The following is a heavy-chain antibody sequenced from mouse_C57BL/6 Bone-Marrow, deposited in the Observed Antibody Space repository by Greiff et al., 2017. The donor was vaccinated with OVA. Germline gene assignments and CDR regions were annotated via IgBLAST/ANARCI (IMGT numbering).Heavy chain of an antibody. CDR1: GYTFTSYW. CDR3: ARWGGYYFDD. Sequence: QVQLQQPGAELVKPGASVQMSCKASGYTFTSYWITWVKQRPGQGLEWIGDIYPGSGSTNYNEKFKSKATLTVDTSSSTAYMQLSSLTSEDSAVYYCARWGGYYFDDWGQGTTLTVSS. V-gene: IGHV1-55*01. D-gene: IGHD1-1*02. CDR2: IYPGSGST. J-gene: IGHJ2*01.